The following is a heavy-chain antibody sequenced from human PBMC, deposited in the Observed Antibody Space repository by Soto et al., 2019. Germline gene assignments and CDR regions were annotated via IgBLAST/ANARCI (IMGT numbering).Heavy chain of an antibody. CDR2: IDCSDSYT. CDR3: ARQNYYYYDSSGYYGDYYYYYGMDV. CDR1: GWNEGKSW. Sequence: LQLSCEVCGWNEGKSWCSCVRQKPGQGLQLLGTIDCSDSYTRYSPSFQGHVTISADRSLNTAYLHFSSLQASDTAMYYCARQNYYYYDSSGYYGDYYYYYGMDVWGQGTTVTVFS. J-gene: IGHJ6*02. D-gene: IGHD3-22*01. V-gene: IGHV5-10-1*01.